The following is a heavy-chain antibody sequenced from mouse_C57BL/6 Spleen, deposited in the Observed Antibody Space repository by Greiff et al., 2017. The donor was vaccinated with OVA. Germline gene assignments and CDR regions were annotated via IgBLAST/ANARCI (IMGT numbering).Heavy chain of an antibody. J-gene: IGHJ2*01. CDR1: GFTFSDYY. Sequence: EVKLVESEGGLVKPGSSMKLSCTASGFTFSDYYMAWVHQVPEQGLEWVANINHDGSSTYYLDSLKSRFIISIDNAKNSLYLQMSSLKSEDTATYYCARERDGPFDYWGQGTTLTVSS. CDR2: INHDGSST. V-gene: IGHV5-16*01. D-gene: IGHD3-1*01. CDR3: ARERDGPFDY.